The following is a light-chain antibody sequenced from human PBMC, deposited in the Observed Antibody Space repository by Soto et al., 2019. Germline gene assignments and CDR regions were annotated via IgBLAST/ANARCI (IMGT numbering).Light chain of an antibody. V-gene: IGKV4-1*01. CDR2: WAS. Sequence: DIVMTQSPDALAVSLCERATINCKSSQSVLYSSNNKSYLAWYQQRPGQTPKLLIYWASTRESWVPDRFSGSGSGTDFTLNISSLQAEDVAVYYCQQYYTTPAYHFGQGTKLAIK. CDR1: QSVLYSSNNKSY. CDR3: QQYYTTPAYH. J-gene: IGKJ2*01.